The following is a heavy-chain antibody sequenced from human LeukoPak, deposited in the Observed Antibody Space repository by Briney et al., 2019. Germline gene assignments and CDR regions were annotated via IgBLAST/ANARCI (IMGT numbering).Heavy chain of an antibody. D-gene: IGHD2-15*01. CDR3: ARGRVVGYYYVY. V-gene: IGHV1-58*01. CDR1: GFTFTSSA. Sequence: SVKVSCKASGFTFTSSAVQWVRQARGQRLEWIGWIVVGSGNTNYAQKFQERVTITRDMSTSTAYMELSSLRSEDTAVYYCARGRVVGYYYVYWGQGTLVTVSS. J-gene: IGHJ4*02. CDR2: IVVGSGNT.